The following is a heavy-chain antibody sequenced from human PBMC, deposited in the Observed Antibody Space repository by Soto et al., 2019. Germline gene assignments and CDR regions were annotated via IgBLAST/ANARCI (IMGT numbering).Heavy chain of an antibody. CDR3: AGDLAVAGTEGLSNYGMDV. CDR1: GGSISSYY. J-gene: IGHJ6*02. CDR2: IYTSGST. V-gene: IGHV4-4*07. D-gene: IGHD6-19*01. Sequence: PSETLSLTCTVSGGSISSYYWSWIRQPAGKGLEWIGRIYTSGSTNYNPSLKSRVAMSVDTSKNQFSLKLSSVTAADTAVYYCAGDLAVAGTEGLSNYGMDVWGQGTTVTVSS.